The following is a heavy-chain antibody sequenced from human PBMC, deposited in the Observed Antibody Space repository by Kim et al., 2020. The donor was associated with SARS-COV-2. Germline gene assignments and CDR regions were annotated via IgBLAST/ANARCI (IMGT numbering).Heavy chain of an antibody. CDR2: GT. J-gene: IGHJ4*02. D-gene: IGHD3-10*01. V-gene: IGHV3-23*05. CDR3: SAGTTYYWYY. Sequence: GTYYADSAKGRFTISRDNSKNTLYLQLNSLRAEDTAVYFCSAGTTYYWYYWGEGTLVTVSS.